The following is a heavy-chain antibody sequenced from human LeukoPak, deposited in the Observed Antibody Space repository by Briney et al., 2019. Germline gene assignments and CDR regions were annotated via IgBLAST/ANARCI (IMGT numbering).Heavy chain of an antibody. CDR2: IIPILGIA. CDR1: GYTFTSYG. J-gene: IGHJ6*02. D-gene: IGHD4-17*01. Sequence: GASVKVSCKASGYTFTSYGISWVRQAPGQGLEWMGRIIPILGIANYAQKFQGRVTITADKSTSTAYMELSSLRSEDTAVYYCAPSGGDETTNHPDVWGQGTTVTVSS. CDR3: APSGGDETTNHPDV. V-gene: IGHV1-69*04.